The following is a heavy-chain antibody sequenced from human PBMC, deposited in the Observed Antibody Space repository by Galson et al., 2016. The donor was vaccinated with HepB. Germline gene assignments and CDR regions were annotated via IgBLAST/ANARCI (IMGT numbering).Heavy chain of an antibody. Sequence: SETLSLTCTVSGASLRDHYWSWIRQPAGEGLEWIGRVYTAGNTHVNPSLRSRVTLSADTSKNQLSLSLKSVTAADTAVYYCAIGGGGGVRYFAPWGQGAQVTVSS. D-gene: IGHD3-16*01. CDR3: AIGGGGGVRYFAP. CDR2: VYTAGNT. V-gene: IGHV4-4*07. CDR1: GASLRDHY. J-gene: IGHJ4*02.